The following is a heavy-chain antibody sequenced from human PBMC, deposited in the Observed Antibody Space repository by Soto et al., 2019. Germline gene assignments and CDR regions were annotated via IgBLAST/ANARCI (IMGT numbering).Heavy chain of an antibody. CDR1: GGSISSYY. CDR3: ARSDYYYGSGSYYPIFDY. V-gene: IGHV4-59*08. D-gene: IGHD3-10*01. CDR2: IYYSGST. J-gene: IGHJ4*02. Sequence: SETLSLTCTVSGGSISSYYWSWIRQPPGKGLEWIGYIYYSGSTNYNPSLKSRVTISVDTSKNQFSLKLSSVTAADTAVYYCARSDYYYGSGSYYPIFDYWGQGTLVTVSS.